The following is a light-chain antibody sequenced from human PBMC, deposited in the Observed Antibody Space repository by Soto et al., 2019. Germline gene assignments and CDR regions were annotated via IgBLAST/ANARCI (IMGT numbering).Light chain of an antibody. V-gene: IGLV1-44*01. Sequence: QPVLTQPPSASGTPGQRVTISCSGSSSNIGGNSVNWYQQLPGRAPKLLISRDNHRPSGVPDRFSGSKSDTSGSLAISGLQSEDEADYYCAAWDNSLNGFVFGTWTKLTVL. CDR1: SSNIGGNS. J-gene: IGLJ1*01. CDR2: RDN. CDR3: AAWDNSLNGFV.